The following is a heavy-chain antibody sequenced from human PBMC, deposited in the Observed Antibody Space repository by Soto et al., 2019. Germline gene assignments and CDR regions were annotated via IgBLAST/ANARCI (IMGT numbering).Heavy chain of an antibody. Sequence: QVQLVESGGGVVQPGTSLRLSCAASGFTFSRYGMHWVRQAPGKGLEWVTVISNDGSDKYYADFVEGRFTISRDNAKNTLYLQMNSLRPEDTAVYYCARSSNNLWGLYDYWGQGTMVTVSS. V-gene: IGHV3-30*03. J-gene: IGHJ4*02. CDR3: ARSSNNLWGLYDY. CDR1: GFTFSRYG. CDR2: ISNDGSDK. D-gene: IGHD3-16*01.